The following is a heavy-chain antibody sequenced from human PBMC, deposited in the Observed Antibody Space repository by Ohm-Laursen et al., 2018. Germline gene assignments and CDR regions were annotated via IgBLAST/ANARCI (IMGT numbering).Heavy chain of an antibody. Sequence: ASVKVSCNVSGYTLTELSMHWVRQAPGKGLEWMGGFDPEDGETIYAQKFQGRVTMTEGTSTDTAYMELSSLRAEDTALYYCAKDLDSSSWYMNYFDYWGQGTLVTVSS. D-gene: IGHD6-13*01. CDR1: GYTLTELS. CDR2: FDPEDGET. J-gene: IGHJ4*02. V-gene: IGHV1-24*01. CDR3: AKDLDSSSWYMNYFDY.